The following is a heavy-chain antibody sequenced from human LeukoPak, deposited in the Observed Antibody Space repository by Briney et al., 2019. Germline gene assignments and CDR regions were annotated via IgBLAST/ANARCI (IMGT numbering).Heavy chain of an antibody. CDR2: INAGNGNT. Sequence: ASVKVSCKASGYTFTSYAMHWVRQAPGQRLEWMGWINAGNGNTKYSQKFQGRVTITRDTSASTAYMELSSLRSEDTAVYYCARPYSSGWYTEYFQHWGQGTLVTVSS. CDR1: GYTFTSYA. V-gene: IGHV1-3*01. J-gene: IGHJ1*01. D-gene: IGHD6-19*01. CDR3: ARPYSSGWYTEYFQH.